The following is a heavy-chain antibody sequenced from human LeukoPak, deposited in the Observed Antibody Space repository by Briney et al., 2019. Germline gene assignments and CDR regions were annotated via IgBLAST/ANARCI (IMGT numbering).Heavy chain of an antibody. CDR3: ARDRTIYYDILTGYPASYGMDV. D-gene: IGHD3-9*01. V-gene: IGHV3-33*01. CDR1: GFTFSSYG. Sequence: GGSLRLSCAASGFTFSSYGMHWVRQAPGKGLERVAAIWYDGSNKYYADSVRGRFTISRDNSKNTLYLQMNSLRAEDTAVYYCARDRTIYYDILTGYPASYGMDVWGKGTTVTVSS. CDR2: IWYDGSNK. J-gene: IGHJ6*04.